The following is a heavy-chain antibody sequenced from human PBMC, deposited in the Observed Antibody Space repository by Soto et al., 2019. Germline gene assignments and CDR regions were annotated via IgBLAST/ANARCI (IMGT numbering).Heavy chain of an antibody. D-gene: IGHD6-13*01. V-gene: IGHV3-23*01. CDR3: AKGSYSSSWYNWFDP. CDR1: GFTFSSYA. J-gene: IGHJ5*02. CDR2: ISGSGGST. Sequence: GGSLRLSCAASGFTFSSYAMSWVRQAPGKGLEWVSAISGSGGSTYYADSVKGRFTISRDNSKNTLYLQMNSLRAEDTAVYYCAKGSYSSSWYNWFDPLGQGTLVTVSS.